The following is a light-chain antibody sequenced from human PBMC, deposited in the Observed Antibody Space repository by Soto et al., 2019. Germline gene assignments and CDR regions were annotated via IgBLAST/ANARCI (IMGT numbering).Light chain of an antibody. CDR2: EVS. CDR3: SSYAGSNNDYV. V-gene: IGLV2-8*01. CDR1: GSDVGGYNS. J-gene: IGLJ1*01. Sequence: QSALTQPPSASGCPGQSVTISCTGTGSDVGGYNSVSWYQHHPGKAPKLMIYEVSKRPSGVPDRFSGSKSGNTASLTVSGLQAEDEADYYCSSYAGSNNDYVFGTGTKVTVL.